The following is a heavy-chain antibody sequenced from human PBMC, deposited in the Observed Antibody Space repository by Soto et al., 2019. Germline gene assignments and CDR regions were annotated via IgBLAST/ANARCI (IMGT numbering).Heavy chain of an antibody. V-gene: IGHV3-30*18. Sequence: QVQLVESGGGVVQPGRSLRLSCAASGFTFSSYGMHWVRQAPGTGLERVAVISSDGSNKYYADSVKGRFTISRDNSKNTLYLQMNSLRAEDTAVYYCAKEPLGDSMVRGVIPGFYYYYMDVWGKGTTVTVSS. CDR3: AKEPLGDSMVRGVIPGFYYYYMDV. CDR2: ISSDGSNK. D-gene: IGHD3-10*01. J-gene: IGHJ6*03. CDR1: GFTFSSYG.